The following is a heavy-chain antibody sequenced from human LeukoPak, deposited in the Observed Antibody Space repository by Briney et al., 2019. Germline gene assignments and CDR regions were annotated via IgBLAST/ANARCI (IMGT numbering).Heavy chain of an antibody. V-gene: IGHV4-34*01. CDR3: ARRGAPKQDY. CDR1: GGSFSGYY. Sequence: SETLSLTCAVYGGSFSGYYWSWIRQPPGKGLEWIGEINHSGSTNYNPSLKSRVTISVDTSKNQFSLKLSSVTAADTAVYYCARRGAPKQDYWGQGTLVTVSS. CDR2: INHSGST. D-gene: IGHD3-10*01. J-gene: IGHJ4*02.